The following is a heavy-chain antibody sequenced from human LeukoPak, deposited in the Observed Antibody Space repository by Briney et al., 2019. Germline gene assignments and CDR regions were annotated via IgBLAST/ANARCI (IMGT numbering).Heavy chain of an antibody. V-gene: IGHV3-11*04. CDR1: GFTFSDHY. CDR2: ISSGGSTT. D-gene: IGHD6-6*01. CDR3: AREGGRGSSSSDYFDY. Sequence: GGSLRLSCAASGFTFSDHYMSWIRQAPGKGLECVSYISSGGSTTYYTDSVKGRFTISRDNAKNSLYLQMNSLRAEDTSVYYCAREGGRGSSSSDYFDYWGQGTLVTVSS. J-gene: IGHJ4*02.